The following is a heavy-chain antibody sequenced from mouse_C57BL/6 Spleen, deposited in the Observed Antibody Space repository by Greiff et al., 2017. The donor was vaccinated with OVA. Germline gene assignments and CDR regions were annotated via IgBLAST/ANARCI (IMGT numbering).Heavy chain of an antibody. D-gene: IGHD3-2*02. V-gene: IGHV10-3*01. Sequence: EVQVVESGGGLVQPKGSLKLSCAASGFTFNTYAMHWVRQAPGKGLEWVARIRSKSSNYATYYADSVKDRFTISRDDSQSMLYLQMNNLKTEDTAMYYCVREGAAQAWFAYWGQGTLVTVSA. CDR1: GFTFNTYA. CDR3: VREGAAQAWFAY. J-gene: IGHJ3*01. CDR2: IRSKSSNYAT.